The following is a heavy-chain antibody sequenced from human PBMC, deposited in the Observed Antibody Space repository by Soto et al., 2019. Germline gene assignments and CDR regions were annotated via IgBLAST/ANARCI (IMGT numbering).Heavy chain of an antibody. CDR1: GGSIRSGGYY. D-gene: IGHD3-22*01. CDR3: ATYDDSDYYSASPIRWFDP. J-gene: IGHJ5*02. CDR2: IYYSGST. Sequence: QVQLQESGPGLVKPSQTLSLTCTVSGGSIRSGGYYWSWIRQHPGKGLEWIGYIYYSGSTYYNPSLKSRVTISVDKSKNQFTLKLSSVTAADTAVYYCATYDDSDYYSASPIRWFDPWGQRSLVTVS. V-gene: IGHV4-31*03.